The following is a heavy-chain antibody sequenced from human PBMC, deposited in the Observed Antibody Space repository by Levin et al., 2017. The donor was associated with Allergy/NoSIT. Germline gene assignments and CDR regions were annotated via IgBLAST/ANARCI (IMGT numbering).Heavy chain of an antibody. Sequence: GGSLRLSCAASGFTFSSYSMNWVRQAPGKGLEWVSSISSSSSYIYYADSVKGRFTISRDNAKNSLYLQMNSLRAEDTAVYYCARDHSYCSGGSCYDYWGQGTLVTVSS. CDR2: ISSSSSYI. V-gene: IGHV3-21*01. CDR3: ARDHSYCSGGSCYDY. J-gene: IGHJ4*02. CDR1: GFTFSSYS. D-gene: IGHD2-15*01.